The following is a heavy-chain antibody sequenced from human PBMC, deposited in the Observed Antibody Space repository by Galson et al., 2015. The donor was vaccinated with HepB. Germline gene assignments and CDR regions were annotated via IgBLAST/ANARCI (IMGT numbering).Heavy chain of an antibody. CDR3: ARSGYCDSTSCYPHDAFDI. CDR1: GYTFAGYY. V-gene: IGHV1-2*04. D-gene: IGHD2-2*01. J-gene: IGHJ3*02. CDR2: IDPKSGAS. Sequence: SCKASGYTFAGYYIHWMRQAPGQGLEYMGWIDPKSGASNYAQNFQAWVTMTRDTSINTAYMELSRLRSDDTAMYYCARSGYCDSTSCYPHDAFDIWGQGTMVTVSS.